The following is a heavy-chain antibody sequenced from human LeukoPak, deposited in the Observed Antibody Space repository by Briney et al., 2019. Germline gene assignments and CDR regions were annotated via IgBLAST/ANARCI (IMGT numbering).Heavy chain of an antibody. CDR3: ARVGTAEGTLEDY. Sequence: PGGSLRLYCAASGFTFSTYWMSWVRQPPGKGLEWVANIKHDGSEKYLVDSVKDRFTISRDNAKNSLYLQMNSLRAEDTAVYYCARVGTAEGTLEDYWGQGTLVTVSS. CDR2: IKHDGSEK. J-gene: IGHJ4*02. D-gene: IGHD6-13*01. V-gene: IGHV3-7*01. CDR1: GFTFSTYW.